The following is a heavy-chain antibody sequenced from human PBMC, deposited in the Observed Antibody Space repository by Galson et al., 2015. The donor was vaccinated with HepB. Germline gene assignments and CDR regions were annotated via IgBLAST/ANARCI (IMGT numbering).Heavy chain of an antibody. Sequence: SLRLSCAASGFSFSSYGMHWVRQAPGKGLEWVAVIWSDGSKKYYADSVKGRFTISRDNSKNTLYLQMNSLRAEDTAVFYCARDGLHSCEFYYYFDHWGQGTLVTVSS. CDR3: ARDGLHSCEFYYYFDH. V-gene: IGHV3-33*01. D-gene: IGHD5-18*01. CDR1: GFSFSSYG. J-gene: IGHJ4*02. CDR2: IWSDGSKK.